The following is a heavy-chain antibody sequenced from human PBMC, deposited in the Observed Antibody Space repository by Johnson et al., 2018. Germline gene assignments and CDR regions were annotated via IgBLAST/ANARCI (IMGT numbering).Heavy chain of an antibody. CDR2: ISYEGSNK. Sequence: QVQLVQSGGGVVQHGRSLRLSCAASGFTFSSYGMHWVRQAQGKGLEWVAVISYEGSNKYYADSVKGRFTISRDNSKNTLYLQMNSLRAEETAVYYCAKDAKWGQLVSYYYMDVWGKGTTVTVSS. CDR3: AKDAKWGQLVSYYYMDV. V-gene: IGHV3-30*18. CDR1: GFTFSSYG. J-gene: IGHJ6*03. D-gene: IGHD6-6*01.